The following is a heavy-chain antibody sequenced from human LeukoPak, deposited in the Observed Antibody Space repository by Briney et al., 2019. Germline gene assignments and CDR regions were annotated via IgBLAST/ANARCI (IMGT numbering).Heavy chain of an antibody. CDR1: GFTFSSYS. CDR2: ISGSSGYI. CDR3: AKDHYQERDSNHYYMDV. Sequence: GGSLRLSCAASGFTFSSYSMNWVRQAPGKGLEWVSSISGSSGYIYYADSVKGRFTISRDNAKNSLYLQMNSLRAEDTAVYYGAKDHYQERDSNHYYMDVWGKGTTVTVSS. V-gene: IGHV3-21*01. J-gene: IGHJ6*03. D-gene: IGHD3-10*01.